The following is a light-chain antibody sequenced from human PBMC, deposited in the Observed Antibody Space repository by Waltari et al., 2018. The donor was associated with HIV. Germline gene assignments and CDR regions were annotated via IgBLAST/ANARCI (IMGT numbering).Light chain of an antibody. V-gene: IGKV1-27*01. J-gene: IGKJ4*01. CDR2: AAS. CDR3: HKYNSAPLT. Sequence: DIQMTQSPSFLSASVGDRVTIACRASQGISHHLDWYQQKPGKVPKLLIYAASTLQSGVPSRFSGSGFGTDFTLTISSLQPEDVATYYCHKYNSAPLTFGGGTKVEIQ. CDR1: QGISHH.